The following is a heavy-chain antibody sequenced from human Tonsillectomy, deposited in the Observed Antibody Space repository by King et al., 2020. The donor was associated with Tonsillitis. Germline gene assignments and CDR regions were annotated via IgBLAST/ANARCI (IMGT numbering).Heavy chain of an antibody. CDR1: GFTFSSYS. D-gene: IGHD3-22*01. Sequence: VQLVESGGGLVKPGESLRLYCAASGFTFSSYSMNWVRQAPGKGLEWVSSISSSSSHIYYADSVRGRFTISRDNAKNSLYLQMNSLRVEDTAVYYCARDPSTSYYFDSSGQYYFNYWGQGTLVTVSS. J-gene: IGHJ4*02. CDR2: ISSSSSHI. V-gene: IGHV3-21*01. CDR3: ARDPSTSYYFDSSGQYYFNY.